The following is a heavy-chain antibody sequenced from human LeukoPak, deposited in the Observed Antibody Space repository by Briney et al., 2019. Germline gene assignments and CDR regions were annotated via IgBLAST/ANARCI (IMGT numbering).Heavy chain of an antibody. CDR2: ISSSSSYI. CDR1: GFTFSSYS. J-gene: IGHJ6*03. Sequence: KPGGSLRLSCAASGFTFSSYSMNWVRQAPGKGLEWVSSISSSSSYIYYADSVKGRFTISRDNAKNSLYLQMNSLRAEDTAVYYCARRRFLEWPRRYYYYMDVWGKGTTVTVSS. CDR3: ARRRFLEWPRRYYYYMDV. V-gene: IGHV3-21*01. D-gene: IGHD3-3*01.